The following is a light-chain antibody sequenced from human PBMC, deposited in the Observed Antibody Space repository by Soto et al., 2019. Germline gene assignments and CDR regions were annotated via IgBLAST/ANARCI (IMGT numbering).Light chain of an antibody. J-gene: IGLJ2*01. V-gene: IGLV2-23*01. Sequence: QSALTQPASVSGSPGQSITISCTGTSSDVGSYNLVSWYQQHPGKAPKLMIYEGSKRPSGVSNRFSGSKSGNTASLTISGLQAEDEADYSCCSYAGSSTSVVFGGGTKLTLL. CDR3: CSYAGSSTSVV. CDR2: EGS. CDR1: SSDVGSYNL.